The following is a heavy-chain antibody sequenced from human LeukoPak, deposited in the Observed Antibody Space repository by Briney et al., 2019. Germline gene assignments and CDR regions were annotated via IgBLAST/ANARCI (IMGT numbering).Heavy chain of an antibody. CDR1: GYTFTDYY. J-gene: IGHJ4*02. CDR2: ISPNSGGT. D-gene: IGHD6-19*01. Sequence: ASVKVSCKTSGYTFTDYYIHWVRQAPGQGLEWVGWISPNSGGTNYSQKFQGRDTMTRDTSISTAYMELSRLRSDDTAIYYCARTIRITVAGNHFDFWGQGTLVTVPS. CDR3: ARTIRITVAGNHFDF. V-gene: IGHV1-2*02.